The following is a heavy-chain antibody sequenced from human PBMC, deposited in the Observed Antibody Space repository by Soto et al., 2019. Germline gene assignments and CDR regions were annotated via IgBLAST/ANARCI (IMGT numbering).Heavy chain of an antibody. J-gene: IGHJ4*02. CDR2: IDPKSGGT. Sequence: QLVQSGAEVKKPGASVKVSCKTSGPTFIAYYIHWVRQAPGQGLEWMGWIDPKSGGTTYEQKFLGRVTMTRDAYIHTAYMELNRLTSDDTALYYCARVSVDVPEWGQGTLLTVSS. V-gene: IGHV1-2*02. D-gene: IGHD5-12*01. CDR3: ARVSVDVPE. CDR1: GPTFIAYY.